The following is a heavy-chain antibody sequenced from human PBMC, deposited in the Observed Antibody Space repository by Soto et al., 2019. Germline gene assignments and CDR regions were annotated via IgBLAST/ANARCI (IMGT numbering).Heavy chain of an antibody. CDR2: ISYDGSNK. CDR1: GFTFSNYG. D-gene: IGHD4-4*01. J-gene: IGHJ4*02. CDR3: ARTMTTVTTDYFDY. Sequence: VGSLRLSCAASGFTFSNYGMHWVRQAPGKGLEWVAVISYDGSNKYYADSVEGRFTISRDNSKNTLYLQMNSLRAEDTAVYYCARTMTTVTTDYFDYWGQ. V-gene: IGHV3-30*03.